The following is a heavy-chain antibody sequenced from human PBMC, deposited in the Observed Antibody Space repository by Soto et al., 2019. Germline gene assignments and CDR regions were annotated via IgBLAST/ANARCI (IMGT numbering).Heavy chain of an antibody. CDR3: ARGIGYCSSINCYSSRRLRFDS. CDR2: VNHSGTT. Sequence: SETLSLTCAVYGGSFSGYYWTWIRQSPEKGPEWIGEVNHSGTTYHNPSPKTRVTISLHTPKNQFSLKMSSVTAADTAVYYWARGIGYCSSINCYSSRRLRFDSWGQGTLVTVSS. CDR1: GGSFSGYY. J-gene: IGHJ4*02. V-gene: IGHV4-34*01. D-gene: IGHD2-2*01.